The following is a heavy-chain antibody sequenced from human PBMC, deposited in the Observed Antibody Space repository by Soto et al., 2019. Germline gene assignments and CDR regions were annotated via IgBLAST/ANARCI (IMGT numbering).Heavy chain of an antibody. CDR1: GGSISSGDYY. J-gene: IGHJ6*02. CDR3: ARDRNSSPGSYGMDV. D-gene: IGHD6-13*01. V-gene: IGHV4-30-4*01. Sequence: QVQLQESGPGLVKPSQTLSLTCTVSGGSISSGDYYWSWIRQPPGKGLEGIGYIYYSGSTYYNPSLKSRVTISVDTSKTQFSLKLRSVTAADTAVYYCARDRNSSPGSYGMDVWGQGTTVTVSS. CDR2: IYYSGST.